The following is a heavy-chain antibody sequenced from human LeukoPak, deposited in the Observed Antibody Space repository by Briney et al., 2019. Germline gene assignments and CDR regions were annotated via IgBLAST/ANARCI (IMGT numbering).Heavy chain of an antibody. CDR2: ISASGGTT. Sequence: PSGGSLRLSCAASGFTFSSYGISWVRQAPGKGLEWVSAISASGGTTYYADSVKGHFTISRDNSKNTLYLQMNSLRAEDTAVYYCAKEYYDFWSGCPHDYWGQGTLVTVSS. CDR3: AKEYYDFWSGCPHDY. V-gene: IGHV3-23*01. CDR1: GFTFSSYG. D-gene: IGHD3-3*01. J-gene: IGHJ4*02.